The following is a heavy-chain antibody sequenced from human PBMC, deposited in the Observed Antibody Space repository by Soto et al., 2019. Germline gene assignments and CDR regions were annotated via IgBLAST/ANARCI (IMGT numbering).Heavy chain of an antibody. V-gene: IGHV4-31*03. D-gene: IGHD6-6*01. CDR1: NGSINRGGHY. Sequence: SETLSLTCTISNGSINRGGHYWSWIRQHPGKGLEWVGYMSYTGSTYYSPSLKSRVTISVDTSKTQLSLKLSSVTAADTAIYYCARARVISSRNWFDPWGQGTLVTVSS. CDR2: MSYTGST. J-gene: IGHJ5*02. CDR3: ARARVISSRNWFDP.